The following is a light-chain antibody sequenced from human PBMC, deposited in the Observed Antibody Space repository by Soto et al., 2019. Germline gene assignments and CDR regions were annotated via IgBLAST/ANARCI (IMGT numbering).Light chain of an antibody. CDR1: QGISNY. CDR2: AAS. V-gene: IGKV1-27*01. Sequence: DIQMTQSPSSLSASVGDRVTITCRASQGISNYLAWYQQKPGKIPKLLIYAASTLHSGVPSRFSGSGSGTDFALTISSLKPDDFATYYCQKYNSVPLTSGPGTKVEIK. CDR3: QKYNSVPLT. J-gene: IGKJ1*01.